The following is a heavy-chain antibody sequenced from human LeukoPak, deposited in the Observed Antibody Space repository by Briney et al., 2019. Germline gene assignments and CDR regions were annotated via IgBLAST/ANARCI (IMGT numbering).Heavy chain of an antibody. CDR1: GFTFSSYD. CDR2: ISGSGSST. D-gene: IGHD6-19*01. J-gene: IGHJ4*02. Sequence: GGSLRLSCAASGFTFSSYDMSWVRQAPGKGLEWVSGISGSGSSTYYADSVKGRFTISRDNSKSTLYLQMNSLESEDTAVYYCAKDRWGAVASFDYWGQGTLVTVSS. CDR3: AKDRWGAVASFDY. V-gene: IGHV3-23*01.